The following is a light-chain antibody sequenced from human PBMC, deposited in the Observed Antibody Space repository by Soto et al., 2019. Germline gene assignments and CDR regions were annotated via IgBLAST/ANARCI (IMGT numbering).Light chain of an antibody. V-gene: IGLV6-57*04. CDR2: EDN. Sequence: NFMLTQPHSVSESPGKTVTISCTRSSGSIASNYVQWYQQRPGSAPTTVIYEDNQRPSGVPDRFSGSIDSSSNSASLTISGLKTEDEADYYCQSYDSSNHDVVFGGGTKFTVL. J-gene: IGLJ2*01. CDR1: SGSIASNY. CDR3: QSYDSSNHDVV.